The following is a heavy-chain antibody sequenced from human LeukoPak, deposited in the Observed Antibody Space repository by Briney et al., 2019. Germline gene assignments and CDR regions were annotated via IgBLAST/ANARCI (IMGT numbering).Heavy chain of an antibody. D-gene: IGHD3-16*01. V-gene: IGHV1-69*05. CDR2: IIPIFGTA. J-gene: IGHJ4*02. CDR1: GGTFSSYA. Sequence: SVKVSCKASGGTFSSYAISWVRQAPGQGLEWMGGIIPIFGTANYAQKFQGRVTITTDESTSTAYMELSSLRSEDTAVYYCARGGRGGERFDYWGQGTLVTVSS. CDR3: ARGGRGGERFDY.